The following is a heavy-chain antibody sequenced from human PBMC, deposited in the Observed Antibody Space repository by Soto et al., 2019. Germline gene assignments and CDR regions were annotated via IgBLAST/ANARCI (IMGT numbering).Heavy chain of an antibody. CDR2: IYYSGST. CDR1: GGSISSYY. Sequence: SDTLSLTCTVSGGSISSYYWSWIRQPPGKGLEWIGYIYYSGSTNYNPSLKSRVTISVDTSKNQFSLKLSSVTAADTAVYYCARMRSLYGSLDHYYYMDVWGKGTTVTVYS. D-gene: IGHD2-2*02. CDR3: ARMRSLYGSLDHYYYMDV. V-gene: IGHV4-59*01. J-gene: IGHJ6*03.